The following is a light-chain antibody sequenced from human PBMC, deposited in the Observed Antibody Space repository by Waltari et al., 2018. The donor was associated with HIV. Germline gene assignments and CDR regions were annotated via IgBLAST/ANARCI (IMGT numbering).Light chain of an antibody. Sequence: DIQMTQPPSSLSTSLGDRVTMTCRASQGIGNYLAWFQQRPGQAPQSLVYAASTLQTGVPSRFRGSGSGTDFTLTISSLQPEDFAIYYCQQYNSYPITFGQGTRLEI. J-gene: IGKJ5*01. CDR3: QQYNSYPIT. CDR2: AAS. CDR1: QGIGNY. V-gene: IGKV1-16*01.